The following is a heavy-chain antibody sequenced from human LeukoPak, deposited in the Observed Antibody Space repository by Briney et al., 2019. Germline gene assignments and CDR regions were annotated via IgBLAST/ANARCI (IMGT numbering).Heavy chain of an antibody. CDR3: ARNPPHYYGSGTYYFDY. Sequence: SETLSLTCTDPGGSISSYYWSWIRQPPGKGLEWSGYIYYSGSTNYTPSLKSRVTISVDTSKNQFSLKLSSVTAADTAVYYCARNPPHYYGSGTYYFDYWGQGTLVTVSS. J-gene: IGHJ4*02. CDR1: GGSISSYY. D-gene: IGHD3-10*01. V-gene: IGHV4-59*08. CDR2: IYYSGST.